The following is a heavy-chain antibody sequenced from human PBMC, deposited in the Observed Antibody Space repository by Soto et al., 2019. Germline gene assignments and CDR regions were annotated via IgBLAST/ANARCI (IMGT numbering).Heavy chain of an antibody. J-gene: IGHJ4*02. Sequence: EVQLLESGGGLVQPGGSLRLSCAASGFTFSSYAMSWVRQAPGKGLEWVSAISGSGGSTYYPDSVKGRFTISRDNSKNALYLQMNSLRAEDTGVYYCAKDRSIAARADEGVGPDGYWGQGTLVTVSS. CDR1: GFTFSSYA. CDR2: ISGSGGST. D-gene: IGHD6-6*01. V-gene: IGHV3-23*01. CDR3: AKDRSIAARADEGVGPDGY.